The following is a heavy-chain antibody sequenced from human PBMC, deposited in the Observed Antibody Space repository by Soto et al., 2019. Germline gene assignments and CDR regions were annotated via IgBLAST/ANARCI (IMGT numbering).Heavy chain of an antibody. CDR3: AREAAAGTFGTYYYGMDV. Sequence: SETLSLTCTVSCGSISSGGYHWSWVRQQPEKGQEWIGYIYYSGSTYYNPSLKSRVTISVDTSKNQFSLKLSSVTAADTAVYYCAREAAAGTFGTYYYGMDVWGQGTTVTVSS. CDR1: CGSISSGGYH. J-gene: IGHJ6*02. D-gene: IGHD6-13*01. V-gene: IGHV4-31*03. CDR2: IYYSGST.